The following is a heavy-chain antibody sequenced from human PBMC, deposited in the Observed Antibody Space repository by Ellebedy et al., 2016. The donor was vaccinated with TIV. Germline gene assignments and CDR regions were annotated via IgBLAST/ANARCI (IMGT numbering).Heavy chain of an antibody. CDR1: GFTFSDYS. V-gene: IGHV3-11*04. J-gene: IGHJ4*02. CDR3: AREGYSGGYRYFFDY. CDR2: ISLSVNTM. Sequence: GESLKISCVASGFTFSDYSMSWVRQAPGKGLEWVSRISLSVNTMYYADSVQGRFTISRDNAKNSLFLQMNNLRAEDTAVYYCAREGYSGGYRYFFDYWGQGTLVTVSS. D-gene: IGHD1-26*01.